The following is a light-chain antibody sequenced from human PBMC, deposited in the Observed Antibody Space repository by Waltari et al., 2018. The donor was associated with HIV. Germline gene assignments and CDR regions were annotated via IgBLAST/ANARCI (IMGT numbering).Light chain of an antibody. CDR2: EVT. J-gene: IGLJ2*01. V-gene: IGLV2-14*01. Sequence: QSPLTQPASVSGSPGQSITIFCTGTSSDIGGYNYVSWYQQHPGKAPKLMIYEVTNRPSGVSNRFSGSKSGNTASLTISGLQAEDEADYYCSSYTTSSTLFVVFGGGTKLTVL. CDR3: SSYTTSSTLFVV. CDR1: SSDIGGYNY.